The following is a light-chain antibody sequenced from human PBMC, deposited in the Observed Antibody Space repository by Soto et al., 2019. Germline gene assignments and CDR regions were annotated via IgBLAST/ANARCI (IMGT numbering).Light chain of an antibody. CDR1: QSVGSL. CDR2: DAT. CDR3: QQYSGYSSWT. J-gene: IGKJ1*01. Sequence: DIQMTQSPSSLSASIGDKVTITCRASQSVGSLLAWYQQKPGKTPNLLIYDATNFETGVPSRFSGSGSGTDFTLTISNLQSCYFATYYCQQYSGYSSWTFEQGTKV. V-gene: IGKV1-5*01.